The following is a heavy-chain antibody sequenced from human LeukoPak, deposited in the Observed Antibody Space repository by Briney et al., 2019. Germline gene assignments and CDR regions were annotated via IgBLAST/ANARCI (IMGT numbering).Heavy chain of an antibody. CDR2: IYYSGST. D-gene: IGHD2-2*01. Sequence: SETLSLTCTVSGGSISSGGYYWSWIRQHPGKGLEWIGYIYYSGSTYYNPSLKSRVTISVDTSKNQFSLKLSSVTAADTAVYYCARGHCSSTSCYPYNWFDPWGQGTLVTVSS. J-gene: IGHJ5*02. CDR3: ARGHCSSTSCYPYNWFDP. CDR1: GGSISSGGYY. V-gene: IGHV4-31*03.